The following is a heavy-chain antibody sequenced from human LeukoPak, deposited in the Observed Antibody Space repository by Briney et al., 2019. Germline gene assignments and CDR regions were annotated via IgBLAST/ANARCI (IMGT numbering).Heavy chain of an antibody. J-gene: IGHJ5*02. CDR1: GDSVSSNSVT. CDR2: TYYRSTWYN. D-gene: IGHD2-2*01. V-gene: IGHV6-1*01. Sequence: SQTLSLTCAISGDSVSSNSVTWNWTRQSPSRGLKWLGRTYYRSTWYNDYAVSVRGRITVNPDTSKNQFSLHLNSVTPEDTAVYYCARRLTQYDCFDPWGQGILVTVSS. CDR3: ARRLTQYDCFDP.